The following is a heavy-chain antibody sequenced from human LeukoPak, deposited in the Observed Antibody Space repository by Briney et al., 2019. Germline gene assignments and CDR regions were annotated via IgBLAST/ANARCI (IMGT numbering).Heavy chain of an antibody. D-gene: IGHD3-22*01. J-gene: IGHJ4*02. V-gene: IGHV1-69*04. CDR2: IIPIFGIA. CDR3: ARDSGYPQPINFDY. Sequence: SVKVSCKASGGTFSSYAISWVRQAPGQGLKWMGRIIPIFGIANYAQKFQGRVTITADKSTSTAYMELSSLRSEDTAVYYCARDSGYPQPINFDYWGQGTLVTVSS. CDR1: GGTFSSYA.